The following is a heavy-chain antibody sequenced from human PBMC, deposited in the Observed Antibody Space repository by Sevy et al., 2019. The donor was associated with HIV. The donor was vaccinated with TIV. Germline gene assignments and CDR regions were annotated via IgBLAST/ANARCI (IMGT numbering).Heavy chain of an antibody. CDR3: ARTPLVRIPGATDLYFDN. J-gene: IGHJ4*02. CDR1: GGTFSNYA. Sequence: VKVSCKASGGTFSNYALSWVRQAPRQGLEWMGGIIPIFGTTNFPQPFQGRVTISADESTSTAYMELSSLRSADTDVNYCARTPLVRIPGATDLYFDNWGQGTLVSVSS. V-gene: IGHV1-69*13. CDR2: IIPIFGTT. D-gene: IGHD2-2*01.